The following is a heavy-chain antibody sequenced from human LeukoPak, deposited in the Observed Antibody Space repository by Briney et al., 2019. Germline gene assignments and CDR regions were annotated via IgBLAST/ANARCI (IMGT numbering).Heavy chain of an antibody. CDR3: ARSYYDSSGYYPGDY. CDR1: GHTFTGYY. CDR2: INPNSGGT. J-gene: IGHJ4*02. V-gene: IGHV1-2*02. Sequence: ASVRVSCKASGHTFTGYYMHWVRQAPGQGLEWMGWINPNSGGTNYAQKFQGRVTMTRDTSISTAYMELSRLRSDDTAVYYCARSYYDSSGYYPGDYWGQGTLVTVSS. D-gene: IGHD3-22*01.